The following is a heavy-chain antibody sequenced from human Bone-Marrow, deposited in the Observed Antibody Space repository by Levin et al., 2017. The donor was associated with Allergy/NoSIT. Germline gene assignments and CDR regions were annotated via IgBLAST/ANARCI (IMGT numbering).Heavy chain of an antibody. V-gene: IGHV1-8*01. CDR3: ARGLLLYPHAFDI. D-gene: IGHD2-2*02. CDR2: LNPNSGNT. J-gene: IGHJ3*02. Sequence: GASVKVSCKATGYSFSRYDINWVRQATGQGLEGMGGLNPNSGNTALAQKFQGRVTLTRNTSISTAYLGLSSLRVDDTALYYCARGLLLYPHAFDIWGQGTVVTVSS. CDR1: GYSFSRYD.